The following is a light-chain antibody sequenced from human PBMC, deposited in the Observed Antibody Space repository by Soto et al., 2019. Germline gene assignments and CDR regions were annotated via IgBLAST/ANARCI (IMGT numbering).Light chain of an antibody. CDR1: QSVSSN. CDR2: AAS. V-gene: IGKV3-11*01. CDR3: QQRSNWPPIT. J-gene: IGKJ5*01. Sequence: EIVMTQSPATLSVSPGERATLPCRASQSVSSNLAWYQQKPGQAPRLLIFAASVRATGIPARFSGSGSGTDFTLTISSLEPEDFAVYYCQQRSNWPPITFGQGTRLEIK.